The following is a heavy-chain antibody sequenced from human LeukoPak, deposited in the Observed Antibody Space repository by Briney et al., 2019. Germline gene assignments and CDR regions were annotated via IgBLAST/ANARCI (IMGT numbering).Heavy chain of an antibody. V-gene: IGHV4-59*01. CDR2: IYYSGST. J-gene: IGHJ6*03. D-gene: IGHD3-10*01. Sequence: SETLSLTCTVSGGSISSYYWSWIRQPPGKGLEWIGYIYYSGSTNYNPSLKSRVTISVDTSKNQFSLKLSSVAAADTAVYYCASLKMAQGVTSYYYYYMDVWGKGTTVTVSS. CDR3: ASLKMAQGVTSYYYYYMDV. CDR1: GGSISSYY.